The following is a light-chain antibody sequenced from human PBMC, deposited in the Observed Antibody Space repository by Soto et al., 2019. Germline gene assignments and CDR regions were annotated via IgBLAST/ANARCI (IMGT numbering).Light chain of an antibody. J-gene: IGKJ1*01. CDR3: QRGNWPRT. CDR2: GAS. CDR1: QSVSSN. V-gene: IGKV3-15*01. Sequence: EIVMAQSPATLSVSRGERATLFCRASQSVSSNLAWYQQRPGQAPRLLIYGASSRATGIPARFSGSGSGTEFTLTINRLQSEDFAIYYCQRGNWPRTFGQGTKVDI.